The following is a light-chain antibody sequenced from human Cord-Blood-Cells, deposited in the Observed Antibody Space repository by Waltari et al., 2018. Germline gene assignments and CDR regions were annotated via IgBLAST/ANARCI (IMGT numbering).Light chain of an antibody. V-gene: IGLV2-14*01. Sequence: QSALTQPASVSGSPGQSITISCTGTSSDVGGYNYFSWYQQHPGKAPKLMVYDVIKRPSGVSNRFSGSKSGNTASLTISGLQAEDEADYYCSSYTSSSTLVFGGGTKLTVL. CDR3: SSYTSSSTLV. CDR1: SSDVGGYNY. J-gene: IGLJ3*02. CDR2: DVI.